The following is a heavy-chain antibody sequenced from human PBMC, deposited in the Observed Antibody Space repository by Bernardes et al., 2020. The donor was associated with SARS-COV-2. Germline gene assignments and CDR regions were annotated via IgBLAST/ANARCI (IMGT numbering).Heavy chain of an antibody. CDR1: GGSFSGYY. V-gene: IGHV4-34*01. J-gene: IGHJ4*02. CDR3: ARGMIPGLLGY. Sequence: SETLSLTCAVYGGSFSGYYWSWIRQPPGKGLEWIGEINHSGSTNYNPSLKSRVTISVDTSKNQFSLKLSSVTAADTAVYYCARGMIPGLLGYWGQGTLVTVSS. D-gene: IGHD2-15*01. CDR2: INHSGST.